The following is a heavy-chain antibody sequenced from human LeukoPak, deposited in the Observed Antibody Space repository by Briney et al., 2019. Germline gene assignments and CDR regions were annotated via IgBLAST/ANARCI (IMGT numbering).Heavy chain of an antibody. CDR3: ARGRLRVAAGRGNWFDP. Sequence: PSETLSLTCTVSGGSISSSSYYWGWIRQPPGKGLEWIGEINHSGSTNYNPSLKSRVTISVDTSKNQFSLKLSSVTAADTAVYYCARGRLRVAAGRGNWFDPWGQGTLVTVSS. CDR1: GGSISSSSYY. D-gene: IGHD6-13*01. J-gene: IGHJ5*02. V-gene: IGHV4-39*07. CDR2: INHSGST.